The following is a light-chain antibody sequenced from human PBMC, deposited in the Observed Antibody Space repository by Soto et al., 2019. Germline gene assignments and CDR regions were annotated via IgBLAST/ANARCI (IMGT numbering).Light chain of an antibody. CDR3: QQYYSTPLT. V-gene: IGKV4-1*01. CDR2: WAS. Sequence: DIVMTQSPDALAVSLGERATINCKSSQSILYTSNNKNYLGWYQKKPGQPLKLLIYWASTRESGVPDRFSGSGSGTDFTLTISSLHAEDVAVYYCQQYYSTPLTFGQGTKVEIK. J-gene: IGKJ1*01. CDR1: QSILYTSNNKNY.